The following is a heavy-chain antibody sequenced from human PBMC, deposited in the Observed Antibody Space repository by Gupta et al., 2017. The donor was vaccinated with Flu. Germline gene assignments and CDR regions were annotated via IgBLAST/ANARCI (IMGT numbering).Heavy chain of an antibody. V-gene: IGHV3-15*01. CDR2: IKSKTDGGTT. D-gene: IGHD6-25*01. CDR3: TTAPSQRDYYYMDV. Sequence: PGKGLEWVGRIKSKTDGGTTDYAAPVKGRFTISRDDSKNTLYLQMNSLKTEDTAVYYCTTAPSQRDYYYMDVWGKGTTVTVSS. J-gene: IGHJ6*03.